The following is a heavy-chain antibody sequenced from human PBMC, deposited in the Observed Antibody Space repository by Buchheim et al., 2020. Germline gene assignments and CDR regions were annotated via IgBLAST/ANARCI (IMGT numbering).Heavy chain of an antibody. Sequence: EVQLVESGGGLVQPGGSLRLSCAASGFTFSYYEMNWVRQAPGKGLEWVSYISSSGYTIYYADSVKGRFTISSDNAKHQLYLQMNSLRAEDTAVYYCARDLSRRSTSWSYVDNWGQGTL. CDR3: ARDLSRRSTSWSYVDN. CDR2: ISSSGYTI. J-gene: IGHJ4*02. CDR1: GFTFSYYE. V-gene: IGHV3-48*03. D-gene: IGHD2-2*01.